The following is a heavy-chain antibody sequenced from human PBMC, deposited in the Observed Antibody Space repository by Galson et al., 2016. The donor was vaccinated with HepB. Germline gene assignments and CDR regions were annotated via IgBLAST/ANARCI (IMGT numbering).Heavy chain of an antibody. Sequence: SLRLSCAASGLTSSTYDMHWVRQATGKGLEWVSTIGIAGDTYYPGSVKGRFTISRENVKNSLYLQMNSLRVEDTAVYYCAGGSFSDLDVWGQGTTVAVS. CDR1: GLTSSTYD. J-gene: IGHJ6*02. V-gene: IGHV3-13*01. CDR2: IGIAGDT. D-gene: IGHD1-26*01. CDR3: AGGSFSDLDV.